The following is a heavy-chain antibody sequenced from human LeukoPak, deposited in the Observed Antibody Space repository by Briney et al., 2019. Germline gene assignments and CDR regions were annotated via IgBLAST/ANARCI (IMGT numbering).Heavy chain of an antibody. D-gene: IGHD3-16*01. V-gene: IGHV3-7*01. CDR2: INQNGREK. J-gene: IGHJ4*02. CDR1: GFTFDDYG. CDR3: ARSLGDD. Sequence: GGSLRLSCAASGFTFDDYGMSWVRQAPGKGLEWVASINQNGREKYYVDSVKGRFTISRDNATDSLYLQMNSLRDEDTAVYYCARSLGDDWGQGTLVTVSS.